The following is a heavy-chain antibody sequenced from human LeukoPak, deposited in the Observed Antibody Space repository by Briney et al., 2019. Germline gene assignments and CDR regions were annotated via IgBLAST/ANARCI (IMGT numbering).Heavy chain of an antibody. V-gene: IGHV3-23*01. Sequence: GGSLRLSCAASGFTFSTYAMSWVRQAPGKGLEWVSAISGSADSTYYADSVKGRFTISRDNSKNSLYLQMNSLRAEDTAVYYCARGQWLAFDYWGQGTLVTVSS. J-gene: IGHJ4*02. CDR2: ISGSADST. CDR1: GFTFSTYA. CDR3: ARGQWLAFDY. D-gene: IGHD6-19*01.